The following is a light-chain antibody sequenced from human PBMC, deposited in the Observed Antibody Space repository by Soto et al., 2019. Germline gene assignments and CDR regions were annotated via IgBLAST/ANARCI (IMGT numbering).Light chain of an antibody. J-gene: IGLJ1*01. Sequence: QSALTQSRSVSGSPGQSVTISCTGTSSDVGGYNFVSWYQQYPGKAPKLIIYEGSRRPSGVSSRFSGSKSGNTASLTISELQAEDEADYYCCSYVGARTYVFGTGAKLTVL. CDR3: CSYVGARTYV. CDR1: SSDVGGYNF. CDR2: EGS. V-gene: IGLV2-23*01.